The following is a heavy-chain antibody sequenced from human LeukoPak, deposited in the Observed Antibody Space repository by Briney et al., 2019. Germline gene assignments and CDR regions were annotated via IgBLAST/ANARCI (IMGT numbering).Heavy chain of an antibody. CDR3: ARMAVVRGVPFDY. CDR1: GFTVSSNY. D-gene: IGHD3-10*01. Sequence: GGSLRLSCAAPGFTVSSNYMSWVRQAPGKGLEWVSVIYSGGSTYYADSVKGRFTISRDNSKNTLYLQMNSLRAEDTAVYYCARMAVVRGVPFDYWGQGTLVTVSS. J-gene: IGHJ4*02. CDR2: IYSGGST. V-gene: IGHV3-66*01.